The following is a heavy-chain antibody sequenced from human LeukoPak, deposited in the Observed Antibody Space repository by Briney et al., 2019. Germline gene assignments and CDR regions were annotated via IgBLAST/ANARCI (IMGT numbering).Heavy chain of an antibody. D-gene: IGHD2-15*01. J-gene: IGHJ3*02. CDR2: IYSSGTT. Sequence: PSETLSLTCSVLGGSISRYYWSWVRQPPGKEPEWIGYIYSSGTTDSKPALKSRVTISVDTSKNQFSLKLSTVTAADTAVYYCVRHESRWRGAFDIWGQGTMVTVSS. CDR3: VRHESRWRGAFDI. V-gene: IGHV4-59*08. CDR1: GGSISRYY.